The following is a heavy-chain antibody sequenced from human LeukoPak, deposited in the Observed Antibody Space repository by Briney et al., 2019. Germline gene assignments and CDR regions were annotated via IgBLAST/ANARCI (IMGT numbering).Heavy chain of an antibody. D-gene: IGHD3-10*01. CDR1: GSIFSNYW. Sequence: GGSLRLSCATSGSIFSNYWMSWVRQAPGKGLEWVANIKQDGSETYYVDSVKGRFTISRDNAKNSLYLQMNSLRAEDTAVYYCARDYYGSGLFDYWGQGTLVTVSS. CDR2: IKQDGSET. J-gene: IGHJ4*02. V-gene: IGHV3-7*01. CDR3: ARDYYGSGLFDY.